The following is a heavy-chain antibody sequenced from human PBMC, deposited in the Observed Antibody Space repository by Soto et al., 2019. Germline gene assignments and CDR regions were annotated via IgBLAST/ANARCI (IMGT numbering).Heavy chain of an antibody. J-gene: IGHJ4*02. Sequence: PSETLSLTCAVYGGSFSDYYWSWIRQPPGKGLEWIGEINHSGSTNYNPSLKSRVTISVDTSKNQFSLKLSSVTAADTAVYYCAIARYYYDSSGYYGPYYFDYWGQGTLVTVSS. CDR3: AIARYYYDSSGYYGPYYFDY. V-gene: IGHV4-34*01. CDR2: INHSGST. CDR1: GGSFSDYY. D-gene: IGHD3-22*01.